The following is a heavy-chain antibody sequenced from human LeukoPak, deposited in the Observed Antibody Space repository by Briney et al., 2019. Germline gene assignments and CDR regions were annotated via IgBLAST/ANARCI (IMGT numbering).Heavy chain of an antibody. Sequence: QPGGSLRLSCAVSGFTFSSYAMSWVRQAPGKGLEWVSAISGSGGSTYYADSVKGRFTISRDNSKNTLYLQMNSLRAEDTAVYYCAKVARVTMVRGVIADYWGQGTLVTVSS. V-gene: IGHV3-23*01. D-gene: IGHD3-10*01. J-gene: IGHJ4*02. CDR3: AKVARVTMVRGVIADY. CDR2: ISGSGGST. CDR1: GFTFSSYA.